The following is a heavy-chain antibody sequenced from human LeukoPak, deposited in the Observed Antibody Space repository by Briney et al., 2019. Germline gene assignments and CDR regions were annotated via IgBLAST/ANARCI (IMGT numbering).Heavy chain of an antibody. CDR1: GYTFTGYY. CDR2: INPNSGGT. V-gene: IGHV1-2*02. J-gene: IGHJ4*02. Sequence: ASVKVSCKASGYTFTGYYMHWVRQAPGQGLEWMGWINPNSGGTNYAQKFQGRVTMTRDTSISTAYMELSRLRSDDTAVYYCARDYYGSGSYSQGFDYWGQGTLVTVSS. CDR3: ARDYYGSGSYSQGFDY. D-gene: IGHD3-10*01.